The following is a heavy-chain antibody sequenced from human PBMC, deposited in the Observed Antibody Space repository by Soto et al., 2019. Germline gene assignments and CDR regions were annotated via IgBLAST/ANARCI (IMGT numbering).Heavy chain of an antibody. Sequence: SLTCAVYGGSFSGYYWSWIRQPPGKGLEWIGEINHSGSTNYNPSLKSRVTISVDTSKNQFSLKLSSVTAADTAVYYCARVEQWLVIFDYWGQGTLVTVSS. J-gene: IGHJ4*02. CDR3: ARVEQWLVIFDY. V-gene: IGHV4-34*01. D-gene: IGHD6-19*01. CDR2: INHSGST. CDR1: GGSFSGYY.